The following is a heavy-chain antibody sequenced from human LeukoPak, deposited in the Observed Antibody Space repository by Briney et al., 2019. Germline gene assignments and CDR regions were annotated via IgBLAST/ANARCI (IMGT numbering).Heavy chain of an antibody. CDR3: ARARDNGLGRANAFDI. J-gene: IGHJ3*02. V-gene: IGHV3-7*05. D-gene: IGHD3-10*01. CDR1: GFTFSSYW. CDR2: IKRDGSEK. Sequence: GGSLRLSCAASGFTFSSYWMSWVRQAPGKGLEWVANIKRDGSEKYYVDSVKGRLTISRDNAENSLYLQMNSLRAEDTAVYYCARARDNGLGRANAFDIWGQGTMVTVSS.